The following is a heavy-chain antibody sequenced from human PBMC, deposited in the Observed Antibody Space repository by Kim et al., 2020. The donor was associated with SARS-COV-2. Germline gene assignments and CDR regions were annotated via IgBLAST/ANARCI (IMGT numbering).Heavy chain of an antibody. CDR3: VRQVAGGNSDV. CDR2: ISGSGNRE. CDR1: GFTFNSHD. D-gene: IGHD3-16*01. Sequence: GGSLRLSCGASGFTFNSHDLQWVRQAPGKGPEWVSGISGSGNREFYADSVKGRFTISRDKSKNTLYMQLNILRAEETAIYYCVRQVAGGNSDVWGQGTM. V-gene: IGHV3-23*01. J-gene: IGHJ3*01.